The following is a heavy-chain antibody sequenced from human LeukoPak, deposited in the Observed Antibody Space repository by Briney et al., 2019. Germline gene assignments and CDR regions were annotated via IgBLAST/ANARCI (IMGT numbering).Heavy chain of an antibody. V-gene: IGHV3-30*03. CDR3: VRVSGFCTNGVCPSFDP. Sequence: GGSLRLSCVASGFTFSSYGMQWVRQAPGKGLEWVATVSYDGTDTSYADSVKGRFAIFRDNSKNTLYLQMNSLRTEDTAVYYCVRVSGFCTNGVCPSFDPWGQGTLVTVSS. CDR2: VSYDGTDT. J-gene: IGHJ5*02. D-gene: IGHD2-8*01. CDR1: GFTFSSYG.